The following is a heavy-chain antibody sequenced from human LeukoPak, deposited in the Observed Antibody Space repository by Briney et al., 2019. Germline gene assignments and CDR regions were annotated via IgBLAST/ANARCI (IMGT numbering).Heavy chain of an antibody. CDR3: AREATDGGFDF. J-gene: IGHJ4*02. CDR2: IMPSGGNT. V-gene: IGHV1-46*01. Sequence: ASVKVSCKTSGYNFVNHYMHWVRQAPGQGLVWVGIIMPSGGNTNYAQTFQDRLTMTRDMSTTTVYMEVRSLTSDDTAIYYCAREATDGGFDFWGQGTLVTVSS. CDR1: GYNFVNHY.